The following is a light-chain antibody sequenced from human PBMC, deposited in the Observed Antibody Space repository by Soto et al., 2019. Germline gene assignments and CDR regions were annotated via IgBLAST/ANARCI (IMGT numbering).Light chain of an antibody. J-gene: IGKJ5*01. CDR1: QSVSSN. CDR3: QQRSNWPLT. Sequence: IVSTPSPATVSVSPGDRATLSGQASQSVSSNLAWYQQKPGQAHRLLIYDASNRATGIPARFSGSGSGTDFTLTISSLETEDFAVYYCQQRSNWPLTFGQGTRLEIK. CDR2: DAS. V-gene: IGKV3-11*01.